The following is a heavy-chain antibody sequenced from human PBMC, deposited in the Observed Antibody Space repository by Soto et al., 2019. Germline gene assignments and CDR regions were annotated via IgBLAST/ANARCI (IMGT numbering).Heavy chain of an antibody. J-gene: IGHJ4*02. CDR3: ARTSRFAY. Sequence: SETLSLTCAVYGASFRGYYWSWIRQPPGKGLEWIGEINHSGSTNYNPSLKSRVTISVDTSKSQFSLKLSSVTAADTAVYYCARTSRFAYWGQGTLVTVS. V-gene: IGHV4-34*01. D-gene: IGHD6-6*01. CDR1: GASFRGYY. CDR2: INHSGST.